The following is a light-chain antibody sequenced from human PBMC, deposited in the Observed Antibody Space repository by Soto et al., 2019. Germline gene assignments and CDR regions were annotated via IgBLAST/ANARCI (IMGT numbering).Light chain of an antibody. J-gene: IGKJ5*01. CDR3: QQYGTAPIT. CDR2: RAS. CDR1: QSVIANY. V-gene: IGKV3-20*01. Sequence: VFAPFPGPLSLSPGERAPPSRRARQSVIANYLAWYQQKPGQAPRLLIYRASSRATGIPDRFSGTGSGTDLTLTISRVEPEDFAVYYCQQYGTAPITFGQGTRLEI.